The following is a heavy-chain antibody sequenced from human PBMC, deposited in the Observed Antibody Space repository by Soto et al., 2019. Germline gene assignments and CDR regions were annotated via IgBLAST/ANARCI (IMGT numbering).Heavy chain of an antibody. Sequence: SETLSLTCTVSGGSVSSGSYYWGWIRQPPGKGLEWIGSIYYSGSTYYNPSLKSRVTISVDTSKNQFSLKLSSVTAADTAVYYCATFYGSGINYSGMDVWGQGTTVTVSS. CDR3: ATFYGSGINYSGMDV. J-gene: IGHJ6*02. CDR1: GGSVSSGSYY. CDR2: IYYSGST. D-gene: IGHD3-10*01. V-gene: IGHV4-39*01.